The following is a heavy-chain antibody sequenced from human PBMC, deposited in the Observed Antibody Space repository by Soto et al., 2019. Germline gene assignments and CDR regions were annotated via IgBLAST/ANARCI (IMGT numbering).Heavy chain of an antibody. CDR3: ARDRQSDGMDV. Sequence: GGSLRLSCAASGFTFGSYSMNWVRQAPGKGLEWVSSISSSSSYIYYADSVKGRFTISRDNAKNSLYLQMSSLRAEDTAVYYCARDRQSDGMDVWGQGTTVTVSS. J-gene: IGHJ6*02. V-gene: IGHV3-21*01. CDR2: ISSSSSYI. CDR1: GFTFGSYS.